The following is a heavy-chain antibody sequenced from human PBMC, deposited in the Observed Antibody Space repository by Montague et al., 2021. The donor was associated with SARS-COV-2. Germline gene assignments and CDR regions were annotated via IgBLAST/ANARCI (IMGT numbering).Heavy chain of an antibody. D-gene: IGHD3-10*01. Sequence: SETLSLTCAVYSGSFTGYFWSWVRQPPGKGLEWMGEVNHSGDANYSPSLKSRVSISLDMSTNQFSLELTSVTAADTAVYFCARSVVSESFYGSGSFLDSWGQGTLVTVSS. CDR2: VNHSGDA. J-gene: IGHJ4*02. V-gene: IGHV4-34*01. CDR3: ARSVVSESFYGSGSFLDS. CDR1: SGSFTGYF.